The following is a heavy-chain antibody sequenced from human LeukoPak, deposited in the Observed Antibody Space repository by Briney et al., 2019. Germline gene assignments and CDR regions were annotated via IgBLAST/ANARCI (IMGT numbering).Heavy chain of an antibody. V-gene: IGHV1-69*01. Sequence: MGEIIPIFGTPNYAQKFQGRATITADESTSTAYMELSSLRSEDTAVYYCARDFRSSWLNWFDPWGQGTLVTVSS. CDR3: ARDFRSSWLNWFDP. J-gene: IGHJ5*02. D-gene: IGHD6-13*01. CDR2: IIPIFGTP.